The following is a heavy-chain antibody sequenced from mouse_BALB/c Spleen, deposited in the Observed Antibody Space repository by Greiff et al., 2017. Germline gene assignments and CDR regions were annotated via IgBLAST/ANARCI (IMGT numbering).Heavy chain of an antibody. Sequence: VQLQQSGPGLVKPSQSLSLTCTVTGYSITSDYAWNWIRQFPGNKLEWMGYISYSGSTSYNPSLKSRISITRDTSKNQFFLQLNSVTTEDTATYYCARGIRRYYAMDYWGQGTSVTVSA. D-gene: IGHD2-12*01. CDR2: ISYSGST. CDR3: ARGIRRYYAMDY. J-gene: IGHJ4*01. CDR1: GYSITSDYA. V-gene: IGHV3-2*02.